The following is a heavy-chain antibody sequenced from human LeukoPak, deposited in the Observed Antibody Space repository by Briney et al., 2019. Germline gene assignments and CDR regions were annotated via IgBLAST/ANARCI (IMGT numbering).Heavy chain of an antibody. J-gene: IGHJ3*02. CDR3: ARQFDGSHPNAFDI. Sequence: GGSLRLSCAACGFTFSTYGMLWVRQAPGKRREWVAFTWYDGSYKYYGDSVKGRFTISRDNSKNTLYLQMASLRVEDTAVYYCARQFDGSHPNAFDIWGQGTMVTVSS. CDR2: TWYDGSYK. CDR1: GFTFSTYG. V-gene: IGHV3-33*01. D-gene: IGHD1-26*01.